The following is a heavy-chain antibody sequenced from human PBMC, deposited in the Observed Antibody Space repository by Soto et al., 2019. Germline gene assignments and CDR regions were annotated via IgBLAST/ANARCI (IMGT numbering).Heavy chain of an antibody. CDR2: IYYSGST. CDR3: ARVLEYYGDYYFDY. Sequence: PSETLSLTCTVSGGSISSGDYYWSWIRQPPGKGLEWIGYIYYSGSTYYNPSLKSRVTIPVDTSKNQFSLRLSSVTAADTAVYYCARVLEYYGDYYFDYWGQGTLVTVSS. J-gene: IGHJ4*02. D-gene: IGHD4-17*01. V-gene: IGHV4-30-4*02. CDR1: GGSISSGDYY.